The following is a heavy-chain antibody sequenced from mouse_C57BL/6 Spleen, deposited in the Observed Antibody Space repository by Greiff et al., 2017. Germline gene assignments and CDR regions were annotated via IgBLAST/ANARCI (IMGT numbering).Heavy chain of an antibody. CDR1: GYAFSSSW. Sequence: VQLQESGPELVKPGASVKISCKASGYAFSSSWMNWVKQRPGKGLEWIGRIYPGDGDTNYNGKFKGKATLTADKSSSTAYMQLSSLTSEDSAVYFYARQTLIYDGYDAMDYWGQGTSVTVSS. V-gene: IGHV1-82*01. D-gene: IGHD2-3*01. CDR3: ARQTLIYDGYDAMDY. J-gene: IGHJ4*01. CDR2: IYPGDGDT.